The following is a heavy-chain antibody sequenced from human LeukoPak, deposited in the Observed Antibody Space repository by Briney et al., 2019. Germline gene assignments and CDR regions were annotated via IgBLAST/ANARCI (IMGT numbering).Heavy chain of an antibody. V-gene: IGHV3-7*01. J-gene: IGHJ4*02. CDR1: GFTFSSYW. D-gene: IGHD6-13*01. Sequence: GGSLRLSCAASGFTFSSYWMGWVRQAPGKGLEWVANIKQDGSEKYYVDSVKGRFTISRDNAKNSLYLQMNSLRAEDTAVYYCARVWVRIAAAGTLGYWGQGTLVTVSS. CDR3: ARVWVRIAAAGTLGY. CDR2: IKQDGSEK.